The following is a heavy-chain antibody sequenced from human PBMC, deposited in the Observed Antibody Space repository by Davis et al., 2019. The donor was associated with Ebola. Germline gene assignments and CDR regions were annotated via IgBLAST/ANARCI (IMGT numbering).Heavy chain of an antibody. Sequence: GSLSLSCAASEFTFSSSGMTWVRPAPGRGLEWVASISAGGTAPYYADSVKGRFTSSRDYSKNTVSLQMDSLRAEDTAVFYCAEGGTNNFLGASWGQGTLVTVSS. V-gene: IGHV3-23*01. D-gene: IGHD2-8*01. J-gene: IGHJ4*02. CDR1: EFTFSSSG. CDR3: AEGGTNNFLGAS. CDR2: ISAGGTAP.